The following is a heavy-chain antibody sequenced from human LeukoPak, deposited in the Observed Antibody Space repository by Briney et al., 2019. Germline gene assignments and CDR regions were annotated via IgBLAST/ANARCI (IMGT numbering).Heavy chain of an antibody. Sequence: PSETLSLTCTVSGGSISSSGYYWGWIRQPPGMGLEWIGSIYYSGSTYYNPSLRSRVTMSVDTSKNQFSLKLSSVTAADTAVYYCARDYGDYDWTPSSAAFDIWGQGTMVTVSS. V-gene: IGHV4-39*07. D-gene: IGHD4-17*01. CDR3: ARDYGDYDWTPSSAAFDI. CDR1: GGSISSSGYY. CDR2: IYYSGST. J-gene: IGHJ3*02.